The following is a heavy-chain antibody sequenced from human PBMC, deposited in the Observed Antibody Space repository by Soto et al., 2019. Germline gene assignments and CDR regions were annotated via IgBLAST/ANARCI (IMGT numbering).Heavy chain of an antibody. V-gene: IGHV4-30-4*01. CDR2: IYYSGST. CDR1: GGSISSDDYY. J-gene: IGHJ4*02. Sequence: NPSETLSLTCTVSGGSISSDDYYWSWIRQPPGKGLEWIGYIYYSGSTYYNPSLKSRVTISVDTSKNQFSLKLSSVTAADTAVYYCARVNTAMGFPFDYWGQGTLVTVSS. D-gene: IGHD5-18*01. CDR3: ARVNTAMGFPFDY.